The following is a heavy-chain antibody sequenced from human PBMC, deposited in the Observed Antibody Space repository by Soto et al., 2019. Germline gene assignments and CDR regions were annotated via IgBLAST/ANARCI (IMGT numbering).Heavy chain of an antibody. CDR1: GGSISSGGYY. V-gene: IGHV4-31*03. D-gene: IGHD4-17*01. Sequence: PSETLSLTCTVSGGSISSGGYYWSWIRQHPGKGLEWIGYIYYSGSTYYNPSLKSRVTISVDTSKNQFSLKLSSVTAADTAVYYCARSLYDYGGNPTSDYWGQGTLVTLAS. J-gene: IGHJ4*02. CDR2: IYYSGST. CDR3: ARSLYDYGGNPTSDY.